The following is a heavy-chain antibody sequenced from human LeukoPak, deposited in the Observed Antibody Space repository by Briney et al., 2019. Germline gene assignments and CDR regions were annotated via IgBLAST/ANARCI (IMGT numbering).Heavy chain of an antibody. J-gene: IGHJ3*02. CDR2: ISSSGSTI. Sequence: GGSLRLSCAASGFTFSSYEMNWVRQAPGKGLEWVSYISSSGSTIYYADSVKGRFTISRDNAKNSLYLQMNSLRAEDTAVYYCARSADYRHDAFDIWGQGTMVTVSS. D-gene: IGHD4-11*01. CDR1: GFTFSSYE. V-gene: IGHV3-48*03. CDR3: ARSADYRHDAFDI.